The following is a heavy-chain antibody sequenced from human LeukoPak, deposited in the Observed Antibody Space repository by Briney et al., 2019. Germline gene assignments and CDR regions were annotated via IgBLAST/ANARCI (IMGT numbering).Heavy chain of an antibody. J-gene: IGHJ4*02. CDR1: GFTFSNYG. Sequence: GGSLRLSCAASGFTFSNYGMHWVRQAPGKGLEWVAIISYDGINKYYADSVKGRFTISRDNSKNTLYLQMNSLRAEDTAVYYCANRYYESSPPFDYWGQGTVVTVSS. CDR2: ISYDGINK. V-gene: IGHV3-30*18. CDR3: ANRYYESSPPFDY. D-gene: IGHD3-22*01.